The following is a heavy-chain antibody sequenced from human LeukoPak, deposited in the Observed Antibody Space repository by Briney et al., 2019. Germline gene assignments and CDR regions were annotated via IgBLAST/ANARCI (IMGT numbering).Heavy chain of an antibody. Sequence: GASVKVSCKASGYTFTGYYMHWVRQAPGQGLEWMGWINPNSGGTNYAQKFQGRVTMTRDTSISTAYMELSRLRSDDTAVYYCARDSDYGDYLALDYWGQGTLDTVSS. D-gene: IGHD4-17*01. CDR2: INPNSGGT. J-gene: IGHJ4*02. CDR1: GYTFTGYY. V-gene: IGHV1-2*02. CDR3: ARDSDYGDYLALDY.